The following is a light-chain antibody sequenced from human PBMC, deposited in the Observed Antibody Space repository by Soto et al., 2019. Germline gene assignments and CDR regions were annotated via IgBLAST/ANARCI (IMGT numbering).Light chain of an antibody. CDR1: SSDVGGYNY. V-gene: IGLV2-11*01. J-gene: IGLJ3*02. CDR3: CSYAGSYTWV. Sequence: ALTQPRSVSGSPGQSVTISCTGTSSDVGGYNYVSWYQQHPGKAPKLMIYDVSKRPSGVPDRFSGSKSGNTASLTISGLQAEDEADYYCCSYAGSYTWVFGGGTKVTVL. CDR2: DVS.